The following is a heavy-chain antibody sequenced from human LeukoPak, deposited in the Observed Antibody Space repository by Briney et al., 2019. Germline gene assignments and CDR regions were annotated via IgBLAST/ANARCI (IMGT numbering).Heavy chain of an antibody. Sequence: SVKVSCKASGGTFSSYAISWVRQAPGQGLEWMGRIIPILGIANYAQKFHGRVTITADKSTSTAYMELSSLRSEDTAVYYCARPYSSSWYRFDYWGQGTLVTVSS. CDR2: IIPILGIA. CDR1: GGTFSSYA. J-gene: IGHJ4*02. CDR3: ARPYSSSWYRFDY. D-gene: IGHD6-13*01. V-gene: IGHV1-69*04.